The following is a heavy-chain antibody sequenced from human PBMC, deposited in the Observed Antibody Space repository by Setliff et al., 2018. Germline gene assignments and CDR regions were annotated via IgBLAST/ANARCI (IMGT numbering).Heavy chain of an antibody. CDR3: ARGGGSYYEGYFDY. V-gene: IGHV4-4*02. D-gene: IGHD1-26*01. J-gene: IGHJ4*02. CDR1: GASINSLSW. CDR2: IYHDGND. Sequence: SETLSLTCTVSGASINSLSWWSWVRQPPGKGLEWIWEIYHDGNDKYTPSVHYSPSLKSRVTISIDKSNNQFSLKLASVTAADTALYYCARGGGSYYEGYFDYWGQGTLVTVSS.